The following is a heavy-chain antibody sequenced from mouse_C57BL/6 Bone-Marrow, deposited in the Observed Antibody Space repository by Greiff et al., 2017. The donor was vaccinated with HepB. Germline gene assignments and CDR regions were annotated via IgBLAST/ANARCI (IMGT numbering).Heavy chain of an antibody. V-gene: IGHV1-72*01. J-gene: IGHJ1*03. CDR2: IDPNSGGT. D-gene: IGHD2-3*01. CDR1: GYTFTSYW. CDR3: ARVYDGYYVGYWYFDV. Sequence: QVQLQQPGAELVKPGASVKLSCKASGYTFTSYWMHWVKQRPGRGLEWIGRIDPNSGGTKYNEKFKSKATLTVDKSSSTAYMQLSSLTSEDSAVYYCARVYDGYYVGYWYFDVWGTGTTVTVSS.